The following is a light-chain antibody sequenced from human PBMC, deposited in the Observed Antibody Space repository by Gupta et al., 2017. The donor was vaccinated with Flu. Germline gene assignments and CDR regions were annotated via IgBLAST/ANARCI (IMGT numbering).Light chain of an antibody. CDR3: QQYHIYPPT. Sequence: DIQMTQSPSSLSASVGDRVTITCRASQAVRNSLAWFQQKPGKAPKSLIYDVSTLQSGVPSKFSGSGSETEFTLTIDSLQPEDFGTYYCQQYHIYPPTFGHGTKVDFK. CDR1: QAVRNS. J-gene: IGKJ1*01. V-gene: IGKV1-16*02. CDR2: DVS.